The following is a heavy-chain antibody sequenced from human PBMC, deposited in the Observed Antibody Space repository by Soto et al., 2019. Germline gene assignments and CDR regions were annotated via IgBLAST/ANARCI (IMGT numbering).Heavy chain of an antibody. Sequence: QVQLVESGGGVVQPGRSLRLSCAASGFTFSSYGLHWVRQAPGKGLEWVAVISYDGSNKYYADSVKGRFTISRDNSKNTPYLQMNSLRAEDTAVYYCAKDPAQWELRKIFDDWGQGTLVTVSS. D-gene: IGHD1-26*01. CDR3: AKDPAQWELRKIFDD. CDR2: ISYDGSNK. CDR1: GFTFSSYG. J-gene: IGHJ4*02. V-gene: IGHV3-30*18.